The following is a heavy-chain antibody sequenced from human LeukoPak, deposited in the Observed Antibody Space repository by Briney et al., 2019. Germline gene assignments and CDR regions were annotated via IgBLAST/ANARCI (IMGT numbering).Heavy chain of an antibody. CDR3: AKEASDYGDYLAGRDPPHADY. D-gene: IGHD4-17*01. J-gene: IGHJ4*02. Sequence: GGSLRLSCAASGFTFSSYGMHWVRQAPGKGLEWVAVISYDGSNKYYADSVKGRFTISRDNSKNTLYLQMNSLRAEDTAVYYCAKEASDYGDYLAGRDPPHADYWGQGTLVTVSS. V-gene: IGHV3-30*18. CDR1: GFTFSSYG. CDR2: ISYDGSNK.